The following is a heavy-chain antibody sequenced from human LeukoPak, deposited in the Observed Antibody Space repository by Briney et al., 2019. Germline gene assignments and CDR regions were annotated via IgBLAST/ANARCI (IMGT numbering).Heavy chain of an antibody. V-gene: IGHV4-31*03. CDR2: IYHTGSP. CDR3: ARGGHFDLLEYAFDI. CDR1: GGSIRRGIYY. J-gene: IGHJ3*02. D-gene: IGHD3-9*01. Sequence: SETLSLTCTVSGGSIRRGIYYWSWIRHHPEKGLEWIGYIYHTGSPYQNLSLKSRATLSVDPSRNQFSLRLDSVTAADTAVYYCARGGHFDLLEYAFDIWGQGTTVTVS.